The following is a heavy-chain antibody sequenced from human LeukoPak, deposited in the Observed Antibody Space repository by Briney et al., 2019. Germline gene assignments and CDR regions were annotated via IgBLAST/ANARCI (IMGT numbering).Heavy chain of an antibody. CDR1: GGSISSSSYY. Sequence: PSETLSLTCTVSGGSISSSSYYWGWIRQPPGKGLEWIGSIYYSGSTYYNPSLKSRVTISVDTSKNQFSLKLSSVTAADTAVYYCARHYYDFWSGYYLNWGQGTLVTVSS. CDR3: ARHYYDFWSGYYLN. V-gene: IGHV4-39*01. J-gene: IGHJ4*02. D-gene: IGHD3-3*01. CDR2: IYYSGST.